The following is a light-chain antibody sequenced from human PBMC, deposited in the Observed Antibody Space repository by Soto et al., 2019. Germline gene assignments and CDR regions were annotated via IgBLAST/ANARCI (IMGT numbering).Light chain of an antibody. CDR3: QSYDSSLSGSYV. CDR2: GNS. J-gene: IGLJ1*01. CDR1: SSNIGAGYD. V-gene: IGLV1-40*01. Sequence: QSVLTQPPSVSGAPGQRVTISCTGSSSNIGAGYDVHWYQQLPGTDPKLLIYGNSNRPSGVPDRFSGSKSGTSASLAITGLQAEDEADYYCQSYDSSLSGSYVFGTGTKLTVL.